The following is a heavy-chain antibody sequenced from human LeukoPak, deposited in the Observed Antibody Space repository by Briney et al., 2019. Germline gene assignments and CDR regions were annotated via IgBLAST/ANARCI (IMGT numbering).Heavy chain of an antibody. D-gene: IGHD2-21*01. J-gene: IGHJ1*01. CDR2: IYSGGST. V-gene: IGHV3-53*01. CDR1: GFTVGTSS. Sequence: GGSLRLSCAASGFTVGTSSMTWVRQSPGKGLEWVSVIYSGGSTYYADSVNGRFTISRDNSRNTLFLQMNSLRAEDTALYYCASAREYCGSAECYEYFQYWGQGTLVTVSS. CDR3: ASAREYCGSAECYEYFQY.